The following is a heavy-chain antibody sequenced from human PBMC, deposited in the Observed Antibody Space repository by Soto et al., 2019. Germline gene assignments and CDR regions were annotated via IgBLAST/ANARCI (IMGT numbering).Heavy chain of an antibody. CDR1: GYTYNNYW. J-gene: IGHJ4*02. CDR3: ARHFSSGWSQFDS. V-gene: IGHV5-51*01. CDR2: IYPGDSDT. Sequence: LGESMKVSCKGSGYTYNNYWIGWVRQMPGKGLEWMGIIYPGDSDTRYSPSFQGQVTISADKSISTAYLQWSSLKASDSAMYYCARHFSSGWSQFDSWGQGTLVTVSS. D-gene: IGHD6-19*01.